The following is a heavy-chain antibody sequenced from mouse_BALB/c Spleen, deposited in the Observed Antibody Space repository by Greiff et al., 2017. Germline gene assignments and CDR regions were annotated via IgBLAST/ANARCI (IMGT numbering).Heavy chain of an antibody. V-gene: IGHV1S137*01. Sequence: VKLQESGAELVRPGVSVKISCKGSGYTFTDYAMHWVKQSHAKSLEWIGVISTYYGDASYNQKFKGKATMTVDKSSSTAYMELARLTSEDSAIYYCARSGYYGSSYDFAYWGQGTLVTVSA. J-gene: IGHJ3*01. CDR1: GYTFTDYA. D-gene: IGHD1-1*01. CDR2: ISTYYGDA. CDR3: ARSGYYGSSYDFAY.